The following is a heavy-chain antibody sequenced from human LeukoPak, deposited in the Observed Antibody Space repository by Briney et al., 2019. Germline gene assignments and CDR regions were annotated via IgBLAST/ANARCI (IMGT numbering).Heavy chain of an antibody. CDR3: ARDFDFWSAYSSFDY. CDR2: INPNNGDT. J-gene: IGHJ4*02. Sequence: ASVKVSCKASGYTFTGYYIHWVRQVPGQALEGMGWINPNNGDTTHAQKFQGRVTMTRDTSISTAYMELSRLTSDDTAMYFCARDFDFWSAYSSFDYWGQGTLVTVSS. D-gene: IGHD3-3*01. CDR1: GYTFTGYY. V-gene: IGHV1-2*02.